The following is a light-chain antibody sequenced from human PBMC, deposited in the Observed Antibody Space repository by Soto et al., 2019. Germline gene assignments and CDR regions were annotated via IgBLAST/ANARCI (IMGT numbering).Light chain of an antibody. CDR3: CSYAGSSTPPYN. J-gene: IGLJ1*01. CDR2: EVS. Sequence: QSALTQPASVSGSPGQSITISCTGTSSDVGSYNLVSWYQQHPGKAPKLMIYEVSKRPSGVSNRFSGSKSGNTAFLTISGLQAEDEADYYCCSYAGSSTPPYNFGTGTKVTVL. CDR1: SSDVGSYNL. V-gene: IGLV2-23*02.